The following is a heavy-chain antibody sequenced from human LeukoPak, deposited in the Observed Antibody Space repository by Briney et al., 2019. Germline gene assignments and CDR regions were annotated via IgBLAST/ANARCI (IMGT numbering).Heavy chain of an antibody. CDR3: ARGGTYCSSTSCIIFDY. D-gene: IGHD2-2*01. V-gene: IGHV1-18*04. CDR2: ISGYNGNT. Sequence: ASVKVSCKASGYTFASYAINWVRQAPGQGLEWMGWISGYNGNTNYAQKLQGRVTMTTDTSTSTAYMELRSLRSDDTAVYYCARGGTYCSSTSCIIFDYWGQGTLVTVSS. J-gene: IGHJ4*02. CDR1: GYTFASYA.